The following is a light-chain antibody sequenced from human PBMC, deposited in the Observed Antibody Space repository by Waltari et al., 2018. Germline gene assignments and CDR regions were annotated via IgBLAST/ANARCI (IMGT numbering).Light chain of an antibody. CDR1: QDITRW. CDR3: QQSDSFPWA. CDR2: AVS. V-gene: IGKV1-12*01. Sequence: DIQMTQSPSSVSASVGDRVTITCRASQDITRWLAWYQQKPGKAPKLLISAVSSLQSGVPSRFSGSGSGTDFTLTISSLQPEDFATYYCQQSDSFPWAFGQGTKVEI. J-gene: IGKJ1*01.